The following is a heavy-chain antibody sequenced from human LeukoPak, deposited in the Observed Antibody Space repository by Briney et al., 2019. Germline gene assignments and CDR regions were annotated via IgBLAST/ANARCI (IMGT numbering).Heavy chain of an antibody. Sequence: GRSLRLSCAASGFTFDDYAMHWVRQAPGKGLEWVSGISWNSGSIGYADSVKGRFTISRDNAKNSLYLQMNSLRAEDTALYYCAKGAMILSSAPLDYWGQGTLVTVSS. CDR2: ISWNSGSI. D-gene: IGHD3-22*01. V-gene: IGHV3-9*01. J-gene: IGHJ4*02. CDR1: GFTFDDYA. CDR3: AKGAMILSSAPLDY.